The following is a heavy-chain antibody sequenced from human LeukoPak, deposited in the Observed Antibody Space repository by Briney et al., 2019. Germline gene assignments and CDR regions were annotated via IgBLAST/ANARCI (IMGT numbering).Heavy chain of an antibody. Sequence: GGSLRLSCVASGLTVSSYSMNWVRQAPGKGLEWVSYISSSSSTIYYADSVKGRFTISRDNAKNSLDLQMNSLRDEDTAVYYCARARAAGRSGFDYWGQGTLVTVSS. D-gene: IGHD2-15*01. CDR2: ISSSSSTI. J-gene: IGHJ4*02. CDR3: ARARAAGRSGFDY. V-gene: IGHV3-48*02. CDR1: GLTVSSYS.